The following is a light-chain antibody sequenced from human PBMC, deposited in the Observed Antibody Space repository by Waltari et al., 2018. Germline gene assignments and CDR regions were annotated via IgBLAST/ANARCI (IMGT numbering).Light chain of an antibody. J-gene: IGLJ2*01. V-gene: IGLV2-23*02. CDR3: CSYAGGSVI. CDR1: SGYGGLYKL. CDR2: EVN. Sequence: QSGLTQPASVSGSPGQSITIPCTGRSGYGGLYKLVSWYQRHPGKAPKLIISEVNDRPSGVSNRFSGSKSGNTASLTISGLQAEDEADYYCCSYAGGSVIFGGGTKLTVL.